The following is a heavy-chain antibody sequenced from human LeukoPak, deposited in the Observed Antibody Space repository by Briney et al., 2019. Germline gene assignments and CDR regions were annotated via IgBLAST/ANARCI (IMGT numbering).Heavy chain of an antibody. J-gene: IGHJ4*02. V-gene: IGHV3-23*01. CDR3: AKGRGSSSWYPFDY. D-gene: IGHD6-13*01. CDR2: ISGSGGTT. CDR1: GFTFSSYA. Sequence: PGGSLRLSCAASGFTFSSYAMSWVRQAPGKGLEGVSAISGSGGTTYYADSVKGRFTISRDNSKNTLYLQMNSLRAEDSAVYYCAKGRGSSSWYPFDYWGQGTLVTVSS.